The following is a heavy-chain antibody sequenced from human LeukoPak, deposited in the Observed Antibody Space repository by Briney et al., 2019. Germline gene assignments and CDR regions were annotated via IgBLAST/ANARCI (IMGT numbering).Heavy chain of an antibody. CDR1: GFTFSPFW. CDR3: ARRGSDGSWFDP. V-gene: IGHV3-7*01. D-gene: IGHD3-16*01. Sequence: HPGGSLRLSCAASGFTFSPFWMSSVRQAPGKGLEGGASIKQEGSDKYYVDSVKGRFTISRDNAKNSLSLQMNSLRAEDTAVYYCARRGSDGSWFDPWGQGTLVTVSS. J-gene: IGHJ5*02. CDR2: IKQEGSDK.